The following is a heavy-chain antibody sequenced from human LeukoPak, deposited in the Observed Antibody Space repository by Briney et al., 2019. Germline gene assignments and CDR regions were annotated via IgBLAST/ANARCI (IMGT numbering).Heavy chain of an antibody. CDR1: GFTFDDYA. CDR2: ISWNSGSI. D-gene: IGHD1-26*01. J-gene: IGHJ4*02. CDR3: AKAQYASGSYCADY. Sequence: GGSLRLSCAASGFTFDDYAMHWVRQAPGKGLEWVLGISWNSGSIGYADSVKGRFTISRDNAKNSLYLQMNSLRAEDTALYYCAKAQYASGSYCADYWGQGTLVTVSS. V-gene: IGHV3-9*01.